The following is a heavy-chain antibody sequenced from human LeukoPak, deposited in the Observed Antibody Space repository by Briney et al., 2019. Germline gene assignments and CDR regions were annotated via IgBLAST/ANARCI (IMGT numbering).Heavy chain of an antibody. CDR1: GYTFTGYY. V-gene: IGHV1-2*02. Sequence: ASVKVSCKASGYTFTGYYMHWVRQAPGQGLEWMGWINPNSGGTNYAQKFQGRVTMTRDTSISTAYMELSRLRSDDTAVYYCARDSGIGYSSSIGYWGQGTLVTVSS. CDR2: INPNSGGT. CDR3: ARDSGIGYSSSIGY. J-gene: IGHJ4*02. D-gene: IGHD6-6*01.